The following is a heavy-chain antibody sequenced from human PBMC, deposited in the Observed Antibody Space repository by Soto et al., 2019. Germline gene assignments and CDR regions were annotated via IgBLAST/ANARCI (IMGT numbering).Heavy chain of an antibody. CDR3: ARDLPWYYDFWSGSSPHYYYMDV. J-gene: IGHJ6*03. CDR1: GFTFSRYW. Sequence: PGGSLRLSCAASGFTFSRYWMNWVRQAPGKGLEWVANIKQDGSEKYYVDSVKGRFTISRDNAKNSLYLQMNSLRAEDTAVYYCARDLPWYYDFWSGSSPHYYYMDVWGKGTTVTVSS. D-gene: IGHD3-3*01. CDR2: IKQDGSEK. V-gene: IGHV3-7*01.